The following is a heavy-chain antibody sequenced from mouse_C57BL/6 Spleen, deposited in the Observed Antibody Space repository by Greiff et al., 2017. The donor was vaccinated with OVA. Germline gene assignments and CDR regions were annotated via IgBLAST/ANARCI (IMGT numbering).Heavy chain of an antibody. V-gene: IGHV1-50*01. J-gene: IGHJ4*01. D-gene: IGHD1-1*01. CDR1: GYTFTSYW. CDR2: IDPSDSYT. CDR3: ASLPYGSYAMDY. Sequence: QVQLQQPGAELVKPGASVKLSCKASGYTFTSYWMQWVKQRPGQGLEWIGEIDPSDSYTNYNQKFKGKATLTVDTSSSTAYMQLSSLTSEDSAVYYCASLPYGSYAMDYWGQGTSVTVSS.